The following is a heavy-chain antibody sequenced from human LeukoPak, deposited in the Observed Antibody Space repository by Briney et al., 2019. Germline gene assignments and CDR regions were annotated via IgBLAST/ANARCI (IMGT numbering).Heavy chain of an antibody. D-gene: IGHD3-3*01. CDR3: ARDYDFWSGYYQNLPGKLYYYYYGMDV. V-gene: IGHV1-2*06. CDR1: GYTFTVYY. J-gene: IGHJ6*02. CDR2: INPNSGGT. Sequence: ASVKVSCKASGYTFTVYYMHWVRQAPGQGLEWMGRINPNSGGTNYAQKFQGRVTMTRDTSTSTAYMELRSLRSDDTAVYYCARDYDFWSGYYQNLPGKLYYYYYGMDVWGQGTTVTVSS.